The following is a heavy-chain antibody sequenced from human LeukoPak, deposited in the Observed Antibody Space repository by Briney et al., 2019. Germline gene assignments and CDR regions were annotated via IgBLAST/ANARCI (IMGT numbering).Heavy chain of an antibody. CDR2: ISYDGSTK. V-gene: IGHV3-30-3*01. D-gene: IGHD2-15*01. CDR1: GFTFSNYA. J-gene: IGHJ1*01. CDR3: ARGGYCSGATCQYFQH. Sequence: PGGSLRLSCAASGFTFSNYAIHWVRQAPGKGLEWVAVISYDGSTKYYADSAKGRFTIPRDNSKNTLFLQMNSLRAEDTTVYYCARGGYCSGATCQYFQHWGQGTLVTVSS.